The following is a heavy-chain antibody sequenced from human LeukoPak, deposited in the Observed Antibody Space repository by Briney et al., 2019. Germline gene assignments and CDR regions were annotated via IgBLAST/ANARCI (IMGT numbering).Heavy chain of an antibody. CDR1: GYTFTNYV. V-gene: IGHV1-3*01. D-gene: IGHD2-21*01. Sequence: ASVKVSCKASGYTFTNYVLHWVRRAPGQRPEWMGWINAGNGDTKYSHHFQGRVTITRDTSASTAYMEMSSLTSEDTALYYCARDDCGDTCYPGGYWGQGTLVTVSS. CDR2: INAGNGDT. CDR3: ARDDCGDTCYPGGY. J-gene: IGHJ4*02.